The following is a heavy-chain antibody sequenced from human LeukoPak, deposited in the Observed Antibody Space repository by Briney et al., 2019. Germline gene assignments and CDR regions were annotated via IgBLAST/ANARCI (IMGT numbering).Heavy chain of an antibody. CDR1: GGSISSYY. V-gene: IGHV4-59*01. D-gene: IGHD4-23*01. CDR3: AREWRGDYGGNSEAGRSSTLNWFDP. Sequence: SETLSLTCTVSGGSISSYYWSWIRQPPGKGLEWIGYIYYSGSTNYNPSLKSRVTISVDTSKNQFSLKLSSVTAADTAVYYCAREWRGDYGGNSEAGRSSTLNWFDPWGQGTLVTVSS. J-gene: IGHJ5*02. CDR2: IYYSGST.